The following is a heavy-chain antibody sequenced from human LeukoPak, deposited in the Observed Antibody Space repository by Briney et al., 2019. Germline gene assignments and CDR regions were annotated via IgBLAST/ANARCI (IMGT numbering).Heavy chain of an antibody. CDR1: GYSFTTYW. CDR3: ARSHCKSASCYTNFFDY. Sequence: GESLRFSCKCSGYSFTTYWINWVRQMPGKGLEWMGRIAPSDSYTKYSPSFQGHVTISADKSISTAYLQWSSLKASDTAIYYCARSHCKSASCYTNFFDYGGQGTLVTVSS. J-gene: IGHJ4*02. CDR2: IAPSDSYT. V-gene: IGHV5-10-1*01. D-gene: IGHD2-2*01.